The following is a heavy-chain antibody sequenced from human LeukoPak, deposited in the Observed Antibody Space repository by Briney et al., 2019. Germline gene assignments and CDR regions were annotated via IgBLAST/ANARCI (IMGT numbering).Heavy chain of an antibody. CDR2: INSDGSST. V-gene: IGHV3-74*01. Sequence: GGSLRLSCAASGFTFSSYWMHWVRQAPGKGLVWVSRINSDGSSTSYADSVKGRFTISRDNAKNTLFLQMNSLRAEDTAVYYCAAVVGSGSYYDYWGQGALSPSPQ. D-gene: IGHD1-26*01. CDR3: AAVVGSGSYYDY. J-gene: IGHJ4*02. CDR1: GFTFSSYW.